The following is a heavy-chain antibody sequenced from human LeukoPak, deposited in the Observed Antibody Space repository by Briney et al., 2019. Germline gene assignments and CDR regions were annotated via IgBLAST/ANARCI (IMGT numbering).Heavy chain of an antibody. CDR3: AREHYYDSSGYCFDY. CDR1: GFTFSSYG. Sequence: PGRSLRLSCAASGFTFSSYGMHWVRQAPGKGLEWVAVIWYDGSNKYYADSVKGRFTISRDNSKNTLYLQMNSLRAEDTAVYYCAREHYYDSSGYCFDYWGQGTLVTVSS. V-gene: IGHV3-33*01. J-gene: IGHJ4*02. D-gene: IGHD3-22*01. CDR2: IWYDGSNK.